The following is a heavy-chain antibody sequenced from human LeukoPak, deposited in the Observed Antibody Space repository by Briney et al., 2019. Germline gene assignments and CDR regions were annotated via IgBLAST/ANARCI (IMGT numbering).Heavy chain of an antibody. V-gene: IGHV3-21*01. J-gene: IGHJ5*02. CDR2: ISSSSSYI. CDR3: ARGYSSGVIDSWFDP. CDR1: GFTFSSYS. Sequence: PGGSLRLSCAASGFTFSSYSMNWVRQAPGKGLEWVSSISSSSSYIYYADSVKGRFTISRDNAKNSLYLQMNSLRAEDTAVYYCARGYSSGVIDSWFDPWGQGTLVTVSS. D-gene: IGHD6-19*01.